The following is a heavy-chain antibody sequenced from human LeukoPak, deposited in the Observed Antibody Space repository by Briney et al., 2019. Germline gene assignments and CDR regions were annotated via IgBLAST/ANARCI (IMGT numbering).Heavy chain of an antibody. CDR1: GFTFSSYT. CDR2: ISYDGSNK. CDR3: ARGDYRVY. J-gene: IGHJ4*02. Sequence: GGSLRLSCAASGFTFSSYTMHWVRQAPGKGLEWASVISYDGSNKYYADSVKGRFTISRDNSKNTLYLQMNSLRAEDTAVYYCARGDYRVYWGQGTLVTVSS. V-gene: IGHV3-30-3*01.